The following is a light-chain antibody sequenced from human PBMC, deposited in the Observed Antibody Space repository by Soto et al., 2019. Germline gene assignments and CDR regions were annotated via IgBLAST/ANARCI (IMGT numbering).Light chain of an antibody. CDR2: AAS. CDR3: QHSYSSPT. V-gene: IGKV1-17*01. Sequence: DIQMTQSPSSLSASVGDRVTITCRASQGIRNDLGWYQQKPGKAPKRLIYAASSLQSWVPSRFSGSGSGTDSTLTISSLQPEDFATYYCQHSYSSPTFGRGTKVDIK. J-gene: IGKJ2*01. CDR1: QGIRND.